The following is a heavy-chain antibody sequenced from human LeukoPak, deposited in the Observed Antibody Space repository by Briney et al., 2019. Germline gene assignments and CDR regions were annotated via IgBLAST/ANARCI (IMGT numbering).Heavy chain of an antibody. CDR2: INHSGST. D-gene: IGHD2-15*01. CDR1: GGSFSGYY. J-gene: IGHJ2*01. V-gene: IGHV4-34*01. CDR3: ARFRPLGYCSGGSCYSVGWYFDL. Sequence: PSETLSLTCAVYGGSFSGYYWSWIRQPPGKGLEWIGEINHSGSTNYNPSLKSRATISVDTSKNQFSLKLSSVTAADTAVYYCARFRPLGYCSGGSCYSVGWYFDLWGRGTLVTVSS.